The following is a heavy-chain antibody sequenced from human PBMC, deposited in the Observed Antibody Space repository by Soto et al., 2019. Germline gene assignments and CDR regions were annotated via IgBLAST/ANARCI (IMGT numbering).Heavy chain of an antibody. CDR3: EGDIVDTIFGYGSRRVY. J-gene: IGHJ4*02. V-gene: IGHV3-15*01. CDR1: GFTFSNAW. Sequence: PGGSLRLSCAASGFTFSNAWMSWVRQAPGKGLEWVGRIKSKTDGGTTDYAAPVKGRFTISRDDSKNTLYLQMNSLKTEDTAVYYCEGDIVDTIFGYGSRRVYWGQGTLVTVSS. D-gene: IGHD5-12*01. CDR2: IKSKTDGGTT.